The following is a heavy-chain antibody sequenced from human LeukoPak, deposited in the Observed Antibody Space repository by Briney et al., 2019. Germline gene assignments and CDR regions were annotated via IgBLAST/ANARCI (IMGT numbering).Heavy chain of an antibody. V-gene: IGHV3-21*01. Sequence: PGGSLRLSCSASGFTVITHTMNWVRQAPGKGLEWVSSISPPGIHTFHADSVAGRFTISRANAKNSLYMQMHSLRAEDTAVYYCAKDLLGESGAGGSWGQGTLVTVSS. CDR3: AKDLLGESGAGGS. D-gene: IGHD3-10*01. CDR2: ISPPGIHT. CDR1: GFTVITHT. J-gene: IGHJ5*02.